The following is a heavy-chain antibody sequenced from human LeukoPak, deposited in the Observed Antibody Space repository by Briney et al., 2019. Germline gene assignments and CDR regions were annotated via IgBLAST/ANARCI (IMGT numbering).Heavy chain of an antibody. Sequence: ASVKVSCKASGYTFTSYYMHWVRQAPGQGLEWMGIINPSGGSTNYAQKFQGRVTITTDESTSTAYMELSSLRSEDTAVYYCARARSGKTTGAFDIWGQGTMVTVSS. CDR3: ARARSGKTTGAFDI. J-gene: IGHJ3*02. D-gene: IGHD2-15*01. V-gene: IGHV1-46*01. CDR1: GYTFTSYY. CDR2: INPSGGST.